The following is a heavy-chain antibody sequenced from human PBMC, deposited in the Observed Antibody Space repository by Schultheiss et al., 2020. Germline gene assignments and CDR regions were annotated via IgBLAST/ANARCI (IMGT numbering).Heavy chain of an antibody. D-gene: IGHD6-19*01. J-gene: IGHJ4*02. Sequence: GGSLRLSCAASGFTFSDAWMSWVRQAPGKGLEWVSSISAGSSDIHYADSVKGRFTISRDNAKNSLYLQMNSLRAEDTAVYYCAPAVAGKIDYWGQGTLVTVSS. V-gene: IGHV3-21*01. CDR3: APAVAGKIDY. CDR2: ISAGSSDI. CDR1: GFTFSDAW.